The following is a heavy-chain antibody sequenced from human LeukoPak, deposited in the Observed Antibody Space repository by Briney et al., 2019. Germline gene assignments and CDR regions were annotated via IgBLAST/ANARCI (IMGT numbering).Heavy chain of an antibody. CDR1: GGSISSYY. D-gene: IGHD4-17*01. J-gene: IGHJ5*02. CDR2: IYTSGST. CDR3: ARDLYGDSLNNWFDP. V-gene: IGHV4-4*07. Sequence: PSETLSLTCTVSGGSISSYYWSWIRQPAGKGLEWIGRIYTSGSTNYTPSLKSRVTMSVDTSKTQSSLKLSSVPAADTAVYYCARDLYGDSLNNWFDPWGQGTLVTVPS.